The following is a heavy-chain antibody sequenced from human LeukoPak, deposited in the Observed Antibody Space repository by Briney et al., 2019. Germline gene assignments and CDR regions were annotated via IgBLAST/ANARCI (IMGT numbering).Heavy chain of an antibody. CDR3: AIRAVASKYYFDY. D-gene: IGHD4-23*01. V-gene: IGHV4-39*01. CDR1: GGSISSSGYY. J-gene: IGHJ4*02. Sequence: KPSETLSLTCTVSGGSISSSGYYWGWIRQPPGKGLEWIGSIYYSGSTYYNPSLKSRLTISVDTSMKQFSLKLRSVTAADTAVYYCAIRAVASKYYFDYWGQGTLVTVSS. CDR2: IYYSGST.